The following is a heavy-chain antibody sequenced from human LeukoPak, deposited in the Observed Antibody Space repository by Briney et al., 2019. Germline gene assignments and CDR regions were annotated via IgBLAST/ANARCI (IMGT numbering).Heavy chain of an antibody. CDR2: INPSGGST. J-gene: IGHJ4*02. D-gene: IGHD6-19*01. CDR3: ASRNEYSSGWYNFDY. Sequence: ASVEVSCKASGYTFTSYYMHWVRQAPGQGLEWMGIINPSGGSTSYAQKFQGRVTMTRDTSTSTVYMELSSLRSEDTAVYYCASRNEYSSGWYNFDYWGQGTLVTVSS. V-gene: IGHV1-46*01. CDR1: GYTFTSYY.